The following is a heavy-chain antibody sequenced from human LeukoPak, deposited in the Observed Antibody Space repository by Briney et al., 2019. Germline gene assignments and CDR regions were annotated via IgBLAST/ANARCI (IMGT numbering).Heavy chain of an antibody. CDR3: ARGIGERFDY. J-gene: IGHJ4*02. V-gene: IGHV4-31*01. D-gene: IGHD4-17*01. CDR2: IYYSGST. Sequence: PSQTLSLTCTVSGASVSSGGYDWSWIRQHPRKGLEWIGYIYYSGSTYYNPSLKSQVTISVDTSKNQFSLKLSSVTAADTAVYYCARGIGERFDYWGQGTLVTVSS. CDR1: GASVSSGGYD.